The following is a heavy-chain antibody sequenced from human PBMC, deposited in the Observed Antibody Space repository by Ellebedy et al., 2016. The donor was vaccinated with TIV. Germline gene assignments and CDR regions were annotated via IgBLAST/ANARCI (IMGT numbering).Heavy chain of an antibody. V-gene: IGHV3-7*01. CDR2: MRQDGGDK. CDR1: GFSFSSYW. D-gene: IGHD4-17*01. J-gene: IGHJ3*02. CDR3: ATDGSYGDYRSPTHAFEM. Sequence: GGSLRLSCVASGFSFSSYWMSWVRQAPGKGLEWVANMRQDGGDKYYVDSVKGRFTISRDNAKSSLYLQMNSLRAEDTAVYYCATDGSYGDYRSPTHAFEMWGPGTLVTVSS.